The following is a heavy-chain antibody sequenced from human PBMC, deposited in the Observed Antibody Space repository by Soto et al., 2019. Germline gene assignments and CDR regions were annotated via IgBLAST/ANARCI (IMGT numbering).Heavy chain of an antibody. V-gene: IGHV4-61*01. D-gene: IGHD4-17*01. CDR1: GGSVSSGSYY. CDR2: IYYSGST. CDR3: ARDFVGDHTVDY. J-gene: IGHJ4*02. Sequence: SETLSLTCTVSGGSVSSGSYYWSWIRQPPGKGLEWIGYIYYSGSTNYNPSLKSRVTISVDTSKNQFSLKLSSVTAADTAVYYCARDFVGDHTVDYWGQGTLVTVSS.